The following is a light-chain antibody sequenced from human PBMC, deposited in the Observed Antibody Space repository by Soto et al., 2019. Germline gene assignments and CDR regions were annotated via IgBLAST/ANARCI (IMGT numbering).Light chain of an antibody. J-gene: IGKJ4*01. V-gene: IGKV3-15*01. CDR3: QQHNNWPIT. CDR2: GAS. Sequence: EIVMTQSPATLSVSPGERATLSCRASQSVSSNLAWYQQKPGQAPRLLVYGASTRATGIPARFSGNGSGTQFTLTISSLQSEDFAVYYCQQHNNWPITFGGGTKVDIK. CDR1: QSVSSN.